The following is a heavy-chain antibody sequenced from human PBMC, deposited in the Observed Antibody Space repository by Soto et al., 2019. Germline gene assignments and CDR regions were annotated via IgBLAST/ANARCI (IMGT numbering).Heavy chain of an antibody. CDR2: ILYDGSTK. V-gene: IGHV3-33*01. CDR3: ARLKLVAGRNRFDP. J-gene: IGHJ5*02. D-gene: IGHD6-19*01. CDR1: GFDFSRYG. Sequence: QVQLVESGGGVVQPGRSLRLSCEASGFDFSRYGMHWVRQAPGKGLEWVSVILYDGSTKYYADSVKGRFTVSRDNSRNTLYLQMNSLRDEDTAVYYCARLKLVAGRNRFDPWGQETLVTVSS.